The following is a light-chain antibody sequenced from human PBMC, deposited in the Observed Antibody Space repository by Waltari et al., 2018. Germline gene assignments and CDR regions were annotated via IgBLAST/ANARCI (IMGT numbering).Light chain of an antibody. J-gene: IGKJ4*01. CDR3: QQYYSTLLT. CDR2: AAS. Sequence: DIQMTQSPSSLSASVADIVTITCRASQSISNYLNWYQQKPGKAPKLLIYAASRLQSGVPSTFSGSGSGTDFTLTISSLQAEDVAVYYCQQYYSTLLTFGGGTKVEIK. V-gene: IGKV1-39*01. CDR1: QSISNY.